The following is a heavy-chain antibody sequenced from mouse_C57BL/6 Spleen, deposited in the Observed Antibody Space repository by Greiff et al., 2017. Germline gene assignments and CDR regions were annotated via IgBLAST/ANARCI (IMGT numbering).Heavy chain of an antibody. D-gene: IGHD1-1*01. Sequence: VQLQQSGPELVKPGASVKIPCKASGYTFTDYNMDWVKQSHGKSLEWIGDINPNNGGTIYNQKFKGKATLTVDKSSSTAYMELRSLTSEDTAVYYCARESFYYGSSYGYFDVWGTGTTVTVSS. J-gene: IGHJ1*03. V-gene: IGHV1-18*01. CDR3: ARESFYYGSSYGYFDV. CDR2: INPNNGGT. CDR1: GYTFTDYN.